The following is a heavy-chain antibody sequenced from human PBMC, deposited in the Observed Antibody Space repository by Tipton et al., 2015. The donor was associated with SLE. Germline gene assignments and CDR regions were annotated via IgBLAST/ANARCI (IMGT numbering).Heavy chain of an antibody. CDR1: GYLITSGYY. D-gene: IGHD3-16*01. V-gene: IGHV4-38-2*01. J-gene: IGHJ5*02. CDR2: IHHSGTS. CDR3: ARQGGRQWFDP. Sequence: TLSLTCGVSGYLITSGYYWGWIRQPPGKGLEWIGSIHHSGTSHYNPSLKSRVTISVDTSKNQFSLKLSSVTAADTAVYYCARQGGRQWFDPWGQGTLVTVSS.